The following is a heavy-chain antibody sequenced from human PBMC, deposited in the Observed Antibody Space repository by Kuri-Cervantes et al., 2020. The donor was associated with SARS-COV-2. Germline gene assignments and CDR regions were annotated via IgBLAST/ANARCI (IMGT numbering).Heavy chain of an antibody. J-gene: IGHJ4*02. CDR2: ISYDGSNK. CDR1: GFTFSSYA. D-gene: IGHD2-15*01. Sequence: GESLKISCAASGFTFSSYAMHWVRQAPGKGLEWVAVISYDGSNKYYADSVKGRFTISRDNSKNSLYLQMNSLRAEDTAVYYCARDRGEDIVVVVAASAYDYWGQGTLVTVSS. CDR3: ARDRGEDIVVVVAASAYDY. V-gene: IGHV3-30-3*01.